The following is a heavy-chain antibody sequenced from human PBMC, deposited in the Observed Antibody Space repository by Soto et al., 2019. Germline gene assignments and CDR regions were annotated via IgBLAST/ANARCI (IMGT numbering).Heavy chain of an antibody. D-gene: IGHD3-3*01. CDR1: GFSLTTSGVG. V-gene: IGHV2-5*02. CDR2: IYWDDDK. Sequence: QITLNESGPTQVKPRQTLTLTCTFSGFSLTTSGVGVGWIRQSPGKAPEWLALIYWDDDKRYSPYLKSRLTITKDTSKNRVVLTMAALDPADTATYYCAHRVLRSVFGLVTTTAIYFDFWGQGTPVAVSS. J-gene: IGHJ4*02. CDR3: AHRVLRSVFGLVTTTAIYFDF.